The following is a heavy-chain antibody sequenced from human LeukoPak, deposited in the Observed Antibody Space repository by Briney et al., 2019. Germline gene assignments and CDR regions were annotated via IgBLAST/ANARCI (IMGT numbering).Heavy chain of an antibody. V-gene: IGHV3-9*01. CDR3: AKDEAVAGYYFDY. J-gene: IGHJ4*02. Sequence: GGSLRLSCAASGFTFDDYAMHWVRQAPGKGLEWVSGISWNSGSIGYADSVKGRFTISRDNSKNTLYLQMNSLRAEDTAVYYCAKDEAVAGYYFDYWGQGTLVTVSS. D-gene: IGHD6-19*01. CDR1: GFTFDDYA. CDR2: ISWNSGSI.